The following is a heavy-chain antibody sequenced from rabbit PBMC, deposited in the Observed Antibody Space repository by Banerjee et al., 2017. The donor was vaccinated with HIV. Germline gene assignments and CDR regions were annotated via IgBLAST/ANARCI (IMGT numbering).Heavy chain of an antibody. D-gene: IGHD4-1*01. CDR1: GFTISSSYW. V-gene: IGHV1S40*01. CDR3: ARDHVDSSGL. CDR2: IYSGSSGSS. Sequence: QSLEESGGDLVKPGASLTLTCTASGFTISSSYWICWVRQAPGKRPEWIACIYSGSSGSSHYASWAKGRFTISKSSSTTVFLQMTSLTASDTATYFCARDHVDSSGLWGPGTLVTDS. J-gene: IGHJ6*01.